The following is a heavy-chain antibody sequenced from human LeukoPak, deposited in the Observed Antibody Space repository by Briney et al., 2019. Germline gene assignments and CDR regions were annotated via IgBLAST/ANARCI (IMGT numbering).Heavy chain of an antibody. D-gene: IGHD3-10*01. J-gene: IGHJ4*02. CDR3: ARGRASGSYYKY. Sequence: PSETLSLTCSVSGGSITTYFWSWIRQPAGKGLEWIGHIYSTGSTDYNPSLKSRLTMSVDTSTNQFSLNLNSVTAADTAVYYCARGRASGSYYKYWGQGTLVTVSS. CDR2: IYSTGST. V-gene: IGHV4-4*07. CDR1: GGSITTYF.